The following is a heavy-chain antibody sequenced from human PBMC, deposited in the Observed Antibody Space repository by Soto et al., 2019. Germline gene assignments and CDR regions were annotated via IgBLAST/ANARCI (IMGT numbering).Heavy chain of an antibody. V-gene: IGHV1-3*05. CDR1: GYTFTGYA. CDR2: INAGNGNT. D-gene: IGHD6-19*01. Sequence: QVQLVQSGAEEKKPGASVKVSCKASGYTFTGYAMHWVRQAPGQRLEWMGWINAGNGNTKYSQKFQGRVTITRDTSASTAYMELSSLRSEDTAVYYCARAVAVPADFDYWGQGTLVTAS. J-gene: IGHJ4*02. CDR3: ARAVAVPADFDY.